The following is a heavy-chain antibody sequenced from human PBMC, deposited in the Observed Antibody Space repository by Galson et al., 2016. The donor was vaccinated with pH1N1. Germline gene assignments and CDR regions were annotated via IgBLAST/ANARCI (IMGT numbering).Heavy chain of an antibody. CDR1: GFTFSNYG. CDR3: ARDRRAPGSPPLYCFND. V-gene: IGHV3-30*02. CDR2: VQDDGTTE. D-gene: IGHD2-15*01. J-gene: IGHJ4*01. Sequence: SLRLSCAASGFTFSNYGMHWVRQAPGKGLEWVAFVQDDGTTEYYADSMKGRFTISRDNSQKTLYLQMNNLRVDDTAVYYCARDRRAPGSPPLYCFNDWGHGTLVIVSS.